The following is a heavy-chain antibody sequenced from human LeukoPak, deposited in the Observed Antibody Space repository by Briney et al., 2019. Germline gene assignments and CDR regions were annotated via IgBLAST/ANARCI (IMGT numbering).Heavy chain of an antibody. CDR2: IYHSGST. CDR1: GGFISGYY. D-gene: IGHD6-13*01. Sequence: SETLSLTCTVSGGFISGYYWGWIRQPPGKGLEWIGSIYHSGSTYYNPSLKSRVTISVDTSKNQFSLKLSSVTAADTAVYYCARTAAGSPLGYWGQGTLVTVSS. V-gene: IGHV4-38-2*02. J-gene: IGHJ4*02. CDR3: ARTAAGSPLGY.